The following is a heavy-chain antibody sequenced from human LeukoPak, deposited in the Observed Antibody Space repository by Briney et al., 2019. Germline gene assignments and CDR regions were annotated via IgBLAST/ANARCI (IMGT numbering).Heavy chain of an antibody. Sequence: RPSETLSLTCIVSGGSMSGYYWSWIRQPPGKGLEWIGHTFSSGATTYNPSLKSRVTISVDTSRSQFSLHLSSVTAADTAVYYCARGEWDLLFDYWGQGTLVTVSS. CDR3: ARGEWDLLFDY. D-gene: IGHD1-26*01. CDR1: GGSMSGYY. J-gene: IGHJ4*02. V-gene: IGHV4-4*09. CDR2: TFSSGAT.